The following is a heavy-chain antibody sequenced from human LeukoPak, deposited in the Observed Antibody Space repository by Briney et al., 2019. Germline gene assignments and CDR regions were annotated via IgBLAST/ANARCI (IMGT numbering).Heavy chain of an antibody. CDR1: GFTFTSSA. J-gene: IGHJ6*04. D-gene: IGHD5-18*01. CDR2: IVVGSGNT. CDR3: AADRSHPRYSYGTHYYGMDV. Sequence: SVKVSCKASGFTFTSSAVQWVRQARGQRLEWIGWIVVGSGNTNYAQKFQERVTITRVMSTSTAYMELSSLRSEDTAVYYCAADRSHPRYSYGTHYYGMDVWGKGTTVTVSS. V-gene: IGHV1-58*01.